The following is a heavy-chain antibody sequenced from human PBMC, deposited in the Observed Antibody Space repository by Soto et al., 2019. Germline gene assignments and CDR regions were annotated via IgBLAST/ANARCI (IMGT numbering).Heavy chain of an antibody. CDR1: GFPFSSYS. CDR2: ISGSGGST. Sequence: LSCAGSGFPFSSYSMSWVRHAPGKGLEWVSAISGSGGSTYYADSVKGRFTISRDNSKNTLYLQMNSLRAEDTAVYYCAKEDPITISGFDPWGQGTLVTVSS. V-gene: IGHV3-23*01. D-gene: IGHD3-3*01. CDR3: AKEDPITISGFDP. J-gene: IGHJ5*02.